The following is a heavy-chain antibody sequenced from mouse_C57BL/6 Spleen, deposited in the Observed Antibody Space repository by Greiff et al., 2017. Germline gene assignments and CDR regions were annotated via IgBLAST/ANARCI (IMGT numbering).Heavy chain of an antibody. J-gene: IGHJ3*01. CDR3: ARGSRDYGSSFAY. CDR2: IYPGSGST. V-gene: IGHV1-55*01. D-gene: IGHD1-1*01. Sequence: QVQLQQPGAELVKPGASVKMSCKASGYTFTSYWITWVKQRPGQGLEWIGDIYPGSGSTNYNEKFKSKATLTVDTSSSTAYMQLSSLTSEDSAVYYCARGSRDYGSSFAYWGQGTLVTVSA. CDR1: GYTFTSYW.